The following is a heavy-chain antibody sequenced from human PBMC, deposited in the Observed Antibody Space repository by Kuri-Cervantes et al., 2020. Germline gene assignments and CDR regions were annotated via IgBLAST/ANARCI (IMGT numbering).Heavy chain of an antibody. J-gene: IGHJ2*01. CDR3: ARGQHSRPSYCYFDL. V-gene: IGHV4-34*01. CDR1: GGSFSGYY. CDR2: IDHSGST. Sequence: LRLSCAVYGGSFSGYYWSWTRQPPGTGLEWIGEIDHSGSTNYNPSLKSRVTISVDTSKNQFSLKLSSVNAADTAVYYCARGQHSRPSYCYFDLWGRGTMVTVSS.